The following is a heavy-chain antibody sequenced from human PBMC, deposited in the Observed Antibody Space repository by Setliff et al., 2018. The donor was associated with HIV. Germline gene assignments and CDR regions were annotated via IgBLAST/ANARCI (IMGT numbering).Heavy chain of an antibody. V-gene: IGHV4-59*01. Sequence: SETLSLTCTVSGGSISSYYWTWIRQPPGKGLEWIAYTYSSGTTNYNPSLRSRVTISLDTSKNQFSLRLSSVTAADTAVYYCAKGVTIFGVVTRHNYYMDVWGKGTTVTVSS. D-gene: IGHD3-3*01. J-gene: IGHJ6*03. CDR1: GGSISSYY. CDR2: TYSSGTT. CDR3: AKGVTIFGVVTRHNYYMDV.